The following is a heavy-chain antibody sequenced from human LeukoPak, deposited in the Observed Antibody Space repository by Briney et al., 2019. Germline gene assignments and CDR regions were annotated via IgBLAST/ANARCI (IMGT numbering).Heavy chain of an antibody. V-gene: IGHV1-2*02. CDR1: EYTFTDYY. CDR2: INPSSGGT. J-gene: IGHJ3*01. D-gene: IGHD3-22*01. CDR3: ARAGLWDYSDSSGYHNAAFDV. Sequence: ASVKVSCKASEYTFTDYYVHWVRQAPGQGLEWMGWINPSSGGTNYAQNFQGRVTMTRDTSISASYMELSRLRSDDTAVYYCARAGLWDYSDSSGYHNAAFDVWGQGTMVTVSS.